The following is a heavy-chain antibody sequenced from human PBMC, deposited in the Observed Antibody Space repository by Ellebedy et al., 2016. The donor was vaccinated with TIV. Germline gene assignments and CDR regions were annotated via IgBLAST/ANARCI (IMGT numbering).Heavy chain of an antibody. CDR1: GFTFSSYA. V-gene: IGHV3-23*01. CDR2: FGGRSTTT. D-gene: IGHD3-3*02. J-gene: IGHJ3*02. CDR3: AKISPTHRRAFDI. Sequence: GGSLRLXXEASGFTFSSYAMSWLRQAPGQGLEWVSVFGGRSTTTYYADSVKGRFTISRDNSKNTLFLQMNSLRGDDTARYYCAKISPTHRRAFDIWGQGTMVTVSS.